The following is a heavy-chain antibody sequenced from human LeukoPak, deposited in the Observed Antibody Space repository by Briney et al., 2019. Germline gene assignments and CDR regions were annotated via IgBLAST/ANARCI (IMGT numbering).Heavy chain of an antibody. J-gene: IGHJ6*03. D-gene: IGHD5-18*01. V-gene: IGHV3-64*02. CDR3: ARDVRGYSYGSYYYYYYYMDV. CDR2: ISGNGRSI. CDR1: GFSFSTFS. Sequence: GGSLRLSCAASGFSFSTFSMNWVRQAPGKELEYVSMISGNGRSITYADSVKGRFTVSRDNSKNTLYLQMGSLRAEDTAVYYCARDVRGYSYGSYYYYYYYMDVWGKGTTVTVSS.